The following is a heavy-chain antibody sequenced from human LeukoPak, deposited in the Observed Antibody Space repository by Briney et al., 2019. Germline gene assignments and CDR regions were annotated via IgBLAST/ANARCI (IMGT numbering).Heavy chain of an antibody. V-gene: IGHV3-7*01. CDR1: GFSFSTYW. D-gene: IGHD3-16*01. Sequence: GGSLRLSCAASGFSFSTYWMSWGRQTPGKGLEWVANINEDWSEKYYVDSVKGRFTISRDNAKNSLYLQMNSLRVDVSAVYYCARAGGVGTVDYWGQGTLVTVSS. CDR2: INEDWSEK. J-gene: IGHJ4*02. CDR3: ARAGGVGTVDY.